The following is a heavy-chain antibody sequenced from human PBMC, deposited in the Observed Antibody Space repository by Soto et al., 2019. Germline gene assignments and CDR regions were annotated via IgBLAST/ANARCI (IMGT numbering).Heavy chain of an antibody. D-gene: IGHD2-15*01. CDR2: ISAYNGNT. V-gene: IGHV1-18*04. CDR3: ARADIPGRWCDP. CDR1: GYTFSNYG. J-gene: IGHJ5*02. Sequence: QGRLVQSGAEVKNPGASVKVSCKAPGYTFSNYGISWVRQAPGQGLEWMGWISAYNGNTNFAQKFQDRFTMTTDTAMGRANIELRIKKFDDTAVYCCARADIPGRWCDPWGQGSLVTVSS.